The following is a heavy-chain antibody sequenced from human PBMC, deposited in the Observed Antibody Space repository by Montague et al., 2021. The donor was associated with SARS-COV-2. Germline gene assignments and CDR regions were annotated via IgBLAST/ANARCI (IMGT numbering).Heavy chain of an antibody. D-gene: IGHD6-6*01. CDR2: INHRGST. CDR3: ARGVRQLGVRYYYYYIDV. CDR1: GGSFSGYY. Sequence: SETLSLTCAVYGGSFSGYYWSWIRQPPGKGLEWIGEINHRGSTNYNPSLKSRVTISMDTSKNQFSLKLSSVTAAETAVYYCARGVRQLGVRYYYYYIDVWDKGTTVTVSS. J-gene: IGHJ6*03. V-gene: IGHV4-34*01.